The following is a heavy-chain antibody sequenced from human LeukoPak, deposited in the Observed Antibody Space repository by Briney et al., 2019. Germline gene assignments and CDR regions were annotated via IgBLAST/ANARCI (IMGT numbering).Heavy chain of an antibody. V-gene: IGHV1-69*05. CDR1: GGTFSSYA. Sequence: SVKVSCKASGGTFSSYAISWVRQAPGQGLEWMGGIIPIFGTANYAQKFQGRVTITTDESTSTAYMELSSLRTEDTAVYYCARGIDGSGSYHYYYYYMDVWGKGTTVTVSS. D-gene: IGHD3-10*01. CDR2: IIPIFGTA. J-gene: IGHJ6*03. CDR3: ARGIDGSGSYHYYYYYMDV.